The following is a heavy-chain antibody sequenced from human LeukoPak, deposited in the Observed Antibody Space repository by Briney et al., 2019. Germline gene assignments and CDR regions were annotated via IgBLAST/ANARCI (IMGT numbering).Heavy chain of an antibody. D-gene: IGHD3-22*01. CDR3: ARLGPLASSWDDYYDSSGSAWYFDL. Sequence: GGSLRLSCAASGFTFSSYSMNWVRQAPGKGLEWVSSISSSSSYIYYADSVKGRFTISRDNAKNSLYLQMNSLRAEDTAVYYCARLGPLASSWDDYYDSSGSAWYFDLWGRGTLVTVSS. V-gene: IGHV3-21*01. J-gene: IGHJ2*01. CDR2: ISSSSSYI. CDR1: GFTFSSYS.